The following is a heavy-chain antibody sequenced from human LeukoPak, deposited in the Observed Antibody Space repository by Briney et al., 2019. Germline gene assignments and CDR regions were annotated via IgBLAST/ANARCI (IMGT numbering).Heavy chain of an antibody. D-gene: IGHD2-15*01. CDR1: GGSISSYY. V-gene: IGHV4-4*07. Sequence: PSETLSLTCTGSGGSISSYYWSWIRQPAGKGLVWIGRIYTSGSTYYNPSLKSRVTISVDTSKNQFSLKLSSVTAADTAVYYCASTIVVDAFDIWGQGTMVTVSS. J-gene: IGHJ3*02. CDR2: IYTSGST. CDR3: ASTIVVDAFDI.